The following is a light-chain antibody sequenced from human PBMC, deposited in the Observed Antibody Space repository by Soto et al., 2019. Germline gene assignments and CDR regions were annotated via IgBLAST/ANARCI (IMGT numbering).Light chain of an antibody. J-gene: IGKJ1*01. V-gene: IGKV1-5*01. CDR2: DAS. CDR1: QSISKW. CDR3: QQYNSYSPEA. Sequence: DIQMTQSPSTLSASVGDRVTITCRASQSISKWLAWYQQKPGKAPNLLIYDASCVESGVPSRFSGSGSGTEFTLTITSLQPDDFATYYCQQYNSYSPEAFGQGTKVDIK.